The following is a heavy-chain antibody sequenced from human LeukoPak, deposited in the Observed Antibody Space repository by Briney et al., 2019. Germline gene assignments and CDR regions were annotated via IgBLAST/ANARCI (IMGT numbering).Heavy chain of an antibody. CDR2: ISPSSGGT. CDR1: GYTFTKYY. CDR3: ARESSGWYYFDY. V-gene: IGHV1-2*02. J-gene: IGHJ4*02. D-gene: IGHD6-19*01. Sequence: ASVKVSCKASGYTFTKYYIHWVRQAPGQGLEWMGWISPSSGGTNYAQKFQGRVTMTRDTSISTAYMELSSLRSDDTAVYYCARESSGWYYFDYWGQGSLVTVSS.